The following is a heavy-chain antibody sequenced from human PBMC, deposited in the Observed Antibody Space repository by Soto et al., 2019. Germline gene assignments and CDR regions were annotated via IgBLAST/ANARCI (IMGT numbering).Heavy chain of an antibody. V-gene: IGHV1-2*02. J-gene: IGHJ2*01. CDR3: ARTDIAATGTGWYFDL. CDR1: GYTFTGYY. Sequence: VQLVESGAEVKKPGASVKVSCKASGYTFTGYYIHWVRQAPGQGLEWMGWINPNSGGTNYAQKFQGRVTMTRDTSISTAYRELSRLRSDDTAVYYCARTDIAATGTGWYFDLWGRGTLVTVSS. D-gene: IGHD6-13*01. CDR2: INPNSGGT.